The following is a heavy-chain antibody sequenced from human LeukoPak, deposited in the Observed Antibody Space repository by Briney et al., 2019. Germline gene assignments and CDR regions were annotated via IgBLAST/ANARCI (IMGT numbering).Heavy chain of an antibody. Sequence: SETLSLTCAVCGGSFSGYSWSWIRQPPGKGLEWIGEINHSGSTNYNPSLKSRVTISVDTSKDQFSLKLSSVTAADTAVYYCARGGLQLWFPPYLWGRGTLVTVSS. J-gene: IGHJ2*01. CDR2: INHSGST. V-gene: IGHV4-34*01. CDR1: GGSFSGYS. CDR3: ARGGLQLWFPPYL. D-gene: IGHD5-18*01.